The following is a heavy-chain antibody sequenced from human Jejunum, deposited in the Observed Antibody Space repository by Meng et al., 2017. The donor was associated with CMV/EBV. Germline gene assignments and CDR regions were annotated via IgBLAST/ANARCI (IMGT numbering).Heavy chain of an antibody. Sequence: QVQMVESGGGVVQAGGSLRLSCAASGLSFSDYGIHWVRQAPGKGLEWVAFIEHDGSNKFYGDSVQGRFTISRDNSKNTLYLKMNSLRADDTAVYYCAKDVGYWGQGTLVTVSS. CDR1: GLSFSDYG. V-gene: IGHV3-30*02. CDR2: IEHDGSNK. D-gene: IGHD1-26*01. J-gene: IGHJ4*02. CDR3: AKDVGY.